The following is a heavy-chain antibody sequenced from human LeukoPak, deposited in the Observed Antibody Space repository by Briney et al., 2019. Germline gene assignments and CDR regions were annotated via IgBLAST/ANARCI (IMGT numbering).Heavy chain of an antibody. D-gene: IGHD2-2*01. CDR3: AREGYQLPVWWFDP. J-gene: IGHJ5*02. V-gene: IGHV4-34*01. CDR2: INHSGST. CDR1: GGSFSGYY. Sequence: SETLSLTCAVYGGSFSGYYWSWIRQPPGKGLEWIGEINHSGSTNYNPSLKSRVTISVDTSKNQFSLKLSSVTAADTAVYYCAREGYQLPVWWFDPWGQGTLVTVSS.